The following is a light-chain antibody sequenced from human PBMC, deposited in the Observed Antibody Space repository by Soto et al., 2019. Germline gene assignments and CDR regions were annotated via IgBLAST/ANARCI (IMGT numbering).Light chain of an antibody. J-gene: IGLJ2*01. CDR1: SSDVGAYVY. Sequence: QSALTQPASVSGSPGQSITISCGGTSSDVGAYVYVSWYQQYPGKAPKLIIYEVNNRPSGVSGRFSGSKSGNTASLTISGLQAEDEADYYCSSYTSSSTLVVFGGGTKLTVL. V-gene: IGLV2-14*03. CDR3: SSYTSSSTLVV. CDR2: EVN.